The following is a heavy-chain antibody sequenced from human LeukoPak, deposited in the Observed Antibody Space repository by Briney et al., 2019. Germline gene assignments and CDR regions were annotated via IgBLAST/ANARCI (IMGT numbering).Heavy chain of an antibody. V-gene: IGHV3-9*01. Sequence: SLRLSCAASGFTFDDYAMHWVRHAPGKGLEWVSGISWNSGSIGYADSVKGRFTISRDNAKSSLYLQMNSLRAEDTALYYCAKDMLPYSSGWCDYWGQGTLVTVSS. CDR2: ISWNSGSI. CDR3: AKDMLPYSSGWCDY. CDR1: GFTFDDYA. J-gene: IGHJ4*02. D-gene: IGHD6-19*01.